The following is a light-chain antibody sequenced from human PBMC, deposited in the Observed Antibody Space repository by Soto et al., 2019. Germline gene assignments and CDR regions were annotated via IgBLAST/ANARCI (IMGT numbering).Light chain of an antibody. Sequence: IVLTQSPGTLSLSPGESATLSCRASQSFSITYLAWYQQKPGQPPRLVVSGASSRATGVPDRFSVSGSGREFTITITRLEPEDFSVYYCQKYGSSPPYIFGQGTKLEIK. CDR2: GAS. J-gene: IGKJ2*01. CDR1: QSFSITY. V-gene: IGKV3-20*01. CDR3: QKYGSSPPYI.